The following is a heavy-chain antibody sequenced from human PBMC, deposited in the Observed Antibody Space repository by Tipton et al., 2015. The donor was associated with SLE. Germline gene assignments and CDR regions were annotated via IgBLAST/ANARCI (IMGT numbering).Heavy chain of an antibody. J-gene: IGHJ4*02. CDR3: ARDLSRGSFDY. D-gene: IGHD1-26*01. CDR2: IYYSGST. CDR1: GGSISSYY. Sequence: TLSLTCTVSGGSISSYYWSLIRPPPGKGLEWIGYIYYSGSTNYNPPLKSRVTISVDTSKNQFSLKLSSVTAADTAVYYCARDLSRGSFDYWGQGTLVTVSS. V-gene: IGHV4-59*01.